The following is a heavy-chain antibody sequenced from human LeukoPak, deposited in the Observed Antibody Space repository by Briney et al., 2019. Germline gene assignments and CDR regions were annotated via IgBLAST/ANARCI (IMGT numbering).Heavy chain of an antibody. Sequence: PGGSLRLSCAASGFTFSSYNMNWVRQAPGKGLEWVSSISTSSSYIHYADSVKGRFTISRDNAKNSLYLQMNSLRAEDTAVYYCVRGRGYSYGHLGLGFDYRGQGTLVTVSS. J-gene: IGHJ4*02. V-gene: IGHV3-21*01. D-gene: IGHD5-18*01. CDR1: GFTFSSYN. CDR3: VRGRGYSYGHLGLGFDY. CDR2: ISTSSSYI.